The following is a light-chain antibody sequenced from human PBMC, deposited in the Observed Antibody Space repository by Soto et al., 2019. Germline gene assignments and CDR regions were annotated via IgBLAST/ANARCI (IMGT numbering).Light chain of an antibody. Sequence: QSALTQPASVSGSPGQSITISCTGTSSDVGGYNYVSWYQQHPGKAPKLMIYDVSNRPSGVSNRFSASKSGNTASLTISGLQAEDDSAYYCSSYTRSTTLVFGSGTKLTVL. CDR3: SSYTRSTTLV. V-gene: IGLV2-14*01. CDR1: SSDVGGYNY. J-gene: IGLJ2*01. CDR2: DVS.